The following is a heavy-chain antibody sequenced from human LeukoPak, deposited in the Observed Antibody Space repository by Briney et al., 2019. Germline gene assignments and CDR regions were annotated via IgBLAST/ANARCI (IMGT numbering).Heavy chain of an antibody. D-gene: IGHD1-26*01. CDR3: TRESGAFSPFGF. J-gene: IGHJ4*02. Sequence: PSGTLSLTCAVSGGSITTTNWWSWVRQPRGKGLEWIGEVHLNGATNYNPSLESRFSMSIDKSNNHLSLEVTSVTAADTAMYYCTRESGAFSPFGFWGQGTLVTVSS. V-gene: IGHV4-4*02. CDR1: GGSITTTNW. CDR2: VHLNGAT.